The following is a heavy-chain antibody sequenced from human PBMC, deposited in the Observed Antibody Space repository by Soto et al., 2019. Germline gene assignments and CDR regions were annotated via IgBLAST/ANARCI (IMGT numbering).Heavy chain of an antibody. CDR2: INHSGST. D-gene: IGHD1-7*01. Sequence: LSLTCAVYGGSFSGYYWSWIRQPPGKGLEWIGEINHSGSTNYNPSLKSRVTISVDTSKNQFSLKLSSVTAADTAVYYCARAQGNWNYRAGYYYYYMDVWGKGTTVTVSS. J-gene: IGHJ6*03. CDR1: GGSFSGYY. CDR3: ARAQGNWNYRAGYYYYYMDV. V-gene: IGHV4-34*01.